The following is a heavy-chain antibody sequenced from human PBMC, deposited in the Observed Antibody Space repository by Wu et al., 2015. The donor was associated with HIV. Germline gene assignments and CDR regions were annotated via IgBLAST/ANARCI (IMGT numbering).Heavy chain of an antibody. CDR3: ARDGVVGAPIDY. CDR2: TNLNTGGT. V-gene: IGHV1-2*02. J-gene: IGHJ4*02. CDR1: GYTFTDYF. Sequence: QVQLVQSGAEVKKPGASVKVSCKASGYTFTDYFIHWVRQTPGQGLEWMGWTNLNTGGTNYAPKFQGRVTMTRDTPVSTAYFELSGLTSDDTAVYYCARDGVVGAPIDYWGQGTLVTVSS. D-gene: IGHD1-26*01.